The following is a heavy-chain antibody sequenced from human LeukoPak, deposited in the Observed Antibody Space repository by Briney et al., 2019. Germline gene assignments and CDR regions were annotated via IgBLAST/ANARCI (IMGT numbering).Heavy chain of an antibody. D-gene: IGHD3-22*01. V-gene: IGHV3-21*01. Sequence: GGSLRLSCAASGFTFSSYTMNWVRQAPGKGLEWVSSISSSSSCIYYADSVKGRFTISRDNSKNTLYLQMNSLRAEDTAVYYCAKSGVTYYYDSSGYYFLDYWGQGTLVTVSP. CDR3: AKSGVTYYYDSSGYYFLDY. J-gene: IGHJ4*02. CDR2: ISSSSSCI. CDR1: GFTFSSYT.